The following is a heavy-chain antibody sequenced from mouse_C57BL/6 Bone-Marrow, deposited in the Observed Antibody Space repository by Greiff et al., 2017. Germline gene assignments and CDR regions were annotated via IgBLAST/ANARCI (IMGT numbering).Heavy chain of an antibody. V-gene: IGHV1-69*01. CDR1: GYTFTSYW. CDR2: FDPSDSYT. Sequence: VQLQQPGAELVMPGASVKLSCKASGYTFTSYWMHWVKQRPGQGLEWIGEFDPSDSYTTYNQKFKGKSTLTVAKSSSTAYMQLSSLTSEDSAVYYCARDWDGYYGDAMDYWGQGTSVTVSS. J-gene: IGHJ4*01. CDR3: ARDWDGYYGDAMDY. D-gene: IGHD2-3*01.